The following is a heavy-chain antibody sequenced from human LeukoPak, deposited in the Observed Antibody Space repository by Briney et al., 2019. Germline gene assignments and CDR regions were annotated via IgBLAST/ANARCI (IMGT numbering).Heavy chain of an antibody. D-gene: IGHD6-13*01. Sequence: ASVKVSCKASGYTFIDYYMHWVRQAPGQGLEWMGWINPNSGGTNYAQKFQGRVTLTRDTSISTAYMELGRLRPDDTAVYYCARSIAAARTTQAAFDIWGQGTMVTVSS. V-gene: IGHV1-2*02. J-gene: IGHJ3*02. CDR1: GYTFIDYY. CDR3: ARSIAAARTTQAAFDI. CDR2: INPNSGGT.